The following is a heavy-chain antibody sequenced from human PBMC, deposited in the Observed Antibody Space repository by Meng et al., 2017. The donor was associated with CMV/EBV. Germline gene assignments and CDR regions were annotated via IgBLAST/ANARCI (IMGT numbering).Heavy chain of an antibody. CDR2: INPNSAGT. CDR3: TRSWIDSFTPDFDY. D-gene: IGHD2-2*03. V-gene: IGHV1-2*06. J-gene: IGHJ4*02. Sequence: QVQLVQSGSEGNKPGASVKVSCNASGYSFIGHYIHWVRQAPGQGLEWMGRINPNSAGTNYVEKFQGRVTMTRDTSNNIVYMELTRLTSDDTAVYYCTRSWIDSFTPDFDYWGQGTLVTVSS. CDR1: GYSFIGHY.